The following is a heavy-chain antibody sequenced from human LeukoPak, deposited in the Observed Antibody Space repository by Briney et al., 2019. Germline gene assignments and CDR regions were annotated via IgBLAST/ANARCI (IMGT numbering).Heavy chain of an antibody. CDR2: IYSSGST. Sequence: PSETLSLTCNVSGGSIRGYYWSWIRQPPGKGLEWIGYIYSSGSTNYNPSLKSRVILSLDTSNNHFSLKLISVTAADTAVYYCARDSGTTGEVKFDPWGQGMLVTVSS. D-gene: IGHD3-10*01. V-gene: IGHV4-59*12. CDR1: GGSIRGYY. J-gene: IGHJ5*02. CDR3: ARDSGTTGEVKFDP.